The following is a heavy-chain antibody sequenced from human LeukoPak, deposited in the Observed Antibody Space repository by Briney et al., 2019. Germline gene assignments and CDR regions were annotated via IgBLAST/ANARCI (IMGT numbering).Heavy chain of an antibody. J-gene: IGHJ4*02. Sequence: SETLSLTCAVYGGSFSGYYWSWFRQPPGKGLEGSGEINHSGSTNYNPSLKSRVTISVDTSKNEFSLRVRSVTAADTAVYYCARDRGYYGSGSIDYWGQGTLVTVSS. V-gene: IGHV4-34*01. CDR3: ARDRGYYGSGSIDY. D-gene: IGHD3-10*01. CDR2: INHSGST. CDR1: GGSFSGYY.